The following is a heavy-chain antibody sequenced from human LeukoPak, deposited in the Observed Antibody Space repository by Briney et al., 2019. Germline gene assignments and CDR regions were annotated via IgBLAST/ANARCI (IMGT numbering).Heavy chain of an antibody. D-gene: IGHD3-9*01. Sequence: ETLSLTCTVSGGSISSSSYYWGWIRQPPGKGLEWIGSIYYSGSTYYNPSLKSRVTVSVDTSTNQFSLRLSSVTAADTAVYYCARQENDVLTGYYVNYWGQGTLVTVSS. CDR1: GGSISSSSYY. V-gene: IGHV4-39*01. CDR3: ARQENDVLTGYYVNY. CDR2: IYYSGST. J-gene: IGHJ4*02.